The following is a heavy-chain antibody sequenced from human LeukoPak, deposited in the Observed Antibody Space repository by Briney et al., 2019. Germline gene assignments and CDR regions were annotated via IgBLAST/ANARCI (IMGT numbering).Heavy chain of an antibody. V-gene: IGHV3-64*01. J-gene: IGHJ2*01. Sequence: QSGGSLRLSCAASGFTFSSCSMQWVRQASGKGLEYVSAIRSNGGSTHYANSVKGRFTISRDNSKNTVYLQMGSLRAEDMAVYYCARGLRDCSSTSCFTYWYFDLWGRGTLVTVSS. D-gene: IGHD2-2*02. CDR2: IRSNGGST. CDR1: GFTFSSCS. CDR3: ARGLRDCSSTSCFTYWYFDL.